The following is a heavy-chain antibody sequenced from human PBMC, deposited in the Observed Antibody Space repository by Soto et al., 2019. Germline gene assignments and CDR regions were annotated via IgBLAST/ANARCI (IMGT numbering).Heavy chain of an antibody. Sequence: PSETLSLTCTVSGGSITSGGYSWTWIRQSPGKGLESIGYISPTGSSFYNPSLKSRVILSVDTSKNQFSLKLNSVTVADTAVYYCARRGSTNVDPWGHGMVVTVSS. CDR1: GGSITSGGYS. D-gene: IGHD2-8*01. J-gene: IGHJ5*02. V-gene: IGHV4-30-2*06. CDR3: ARRGSTNVDP. CDR2: ISPTGSS.